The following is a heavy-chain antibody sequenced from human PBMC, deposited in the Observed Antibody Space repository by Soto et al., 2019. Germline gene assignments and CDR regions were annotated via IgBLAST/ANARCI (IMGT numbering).Heavy chain of an antibody. CDR3: ARDRSQEYSSSHWFDP. CDR2: ISYDGSNK. J-gene: IGHJ5*02. Sequence: QVQLVESGGGVVQPGRSLRLSCAASGFTFSSYAMHWVRQAPGKGLEWVAVISYDGSNKYYADSVKGRFTISRDNSKNTLYLQMNSLRAEDTAVYYCARDRSQEYSSSHWFDPWGQGPLVTVSS. CDR1: GFTFSSYA. V-gene: IGHV3-30-3*01. D-gene: IGHD6-6*01.